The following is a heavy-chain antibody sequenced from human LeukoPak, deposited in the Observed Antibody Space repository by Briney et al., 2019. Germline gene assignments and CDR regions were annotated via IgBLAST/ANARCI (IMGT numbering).Heavy chain of an antibody. CDR2: IYYSGST. V-gene: IGHV4-61*01. Sequence: SQTLSLTCTVSGDSISSGSYYWSWIRQPPGKGLEWIGYIYYSGSTNYNPSLKSRVTISVDTSKDQFSLKLSSVTAADTAVYYCARVGRQWLVDVYWFDPWGQGTLVTVSS. CDR3: ARVGRQWLVDVYWFDP. CDR1: GDSISSGSYY. D-gene: IGHD6-19*01. J-gene: IGHJ5*02.